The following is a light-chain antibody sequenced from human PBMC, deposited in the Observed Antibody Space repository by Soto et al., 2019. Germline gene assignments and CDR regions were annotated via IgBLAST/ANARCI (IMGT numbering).Light chain of an antibody. CDR3: QTYDKAPWT. CDR1: RGIYTH. V-gene: IGKV1-27*01. J-gene: IGKJ1*01. CDR2: AAS. Sequence: DIQMTQSPSSLSASVGDRVTITCRASRGIYTHLAWYQQKPGNAPKLLIYAASTLQSGVPSRFSASGSGTDFSLNISALQSEDVGTYFCQTYDKAPWTFGPGTRV.